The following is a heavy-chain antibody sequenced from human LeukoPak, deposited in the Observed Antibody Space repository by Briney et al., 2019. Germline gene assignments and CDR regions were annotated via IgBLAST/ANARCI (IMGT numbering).Heavy chain of an antibody. J-gene: IGHJ4*02. CDR1: GYTLTELS. Sequence: ASVKVSCKVSGYTLTELSIHWVRQAPGKGLEWMGGEDGGPIYAQKFQGRVTMTEGTSTDTAYMDVNSLRSEDTAVYYCVSIDLDSWGQGTLVTVSS. D-gene: IGHD3-16*02. CDR3: VSIDLDS. V-gene: IGHV1-24*01. CDR2: EDGGP.